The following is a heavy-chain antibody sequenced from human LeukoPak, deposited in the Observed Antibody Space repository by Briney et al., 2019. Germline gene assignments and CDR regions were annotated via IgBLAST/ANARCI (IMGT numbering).Heavy chain of an antibody. CDR3: ARAGGAPHGDYEIDF. D-gene: IGHD4-17*01. Sequence: PSETLSLTCTVSGGSINTYYWGWIRQPSGKGLEWIGNIYSSGSTNYNPSLKSRVTISVDTSKNQFSLKLTSVTATDTAIYYCARAGGAPHGDYEIDFWGQGILVTVSS. CDR1: GGSINTYY. CDR2: IYSSGST. J-gene: IGHJ4*02. V-gene: IGHV4-59*08.